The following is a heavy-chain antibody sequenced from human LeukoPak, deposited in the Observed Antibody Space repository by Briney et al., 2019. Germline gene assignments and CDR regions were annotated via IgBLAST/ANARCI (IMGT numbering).Heavy chain of an antibody. CDR3: AKDGASFLVWNGWFDFYYMDV. J-gene: IGHJ6*03. Sequence: GGSLRLSCAASGFTFSSYGMHWVRQAPGKGLEWVAVIWYDGSNKYYADSVKGRFTISRDNSKNTLYLQMNSLRAEDTAVYYCAKDGASFLVWNGWFDFYYMDVWGKGTTVSVSS. CDR2: IWYDGSNK. CDR1: GFTFSSYG. V-gene: IGHV3-33*06. D-gene: IGHD3-3*01.